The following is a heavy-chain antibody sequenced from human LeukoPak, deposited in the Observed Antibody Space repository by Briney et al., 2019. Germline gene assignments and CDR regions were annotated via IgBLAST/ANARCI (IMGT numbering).Heavy chain of an antibody. CDR3: ARGIAAADRNWFDP. D-gene: IGHD6-13*01. CDR1: GGTFSSYA. Sequence: ASVKVSCKASGGTFSSYAISWVRQAPGQGLEWMGRIIPILGIANYAQKFQGRVTITADKSTSTAYMELSSLRSEDTAVYYCARGIAAADRNWFDPWGQGTLVTVSS. V-gene: IGHV1-69*04. CDR2: IIPILGIA. J-gene: IGHJ5*02.